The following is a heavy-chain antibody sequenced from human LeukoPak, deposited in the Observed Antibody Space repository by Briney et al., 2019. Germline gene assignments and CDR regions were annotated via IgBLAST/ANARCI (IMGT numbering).Heavy chain of an antibody. J-gene: IGHJ5*02. CDR3: ARVRWDDYGDYGRDNWFDP. CDR1: GYTSTSYA. CDR2: IIPIFGTA. V-gene: IGHV1-69*13. Sequence: GASVKVSCKASGYTSTSYAMNWVRQAPGQGLEWMGGIIPIFGTANYAQKFQGRVTITADESTSTAYMELSRLRSEDTAVYYCARVRWDDYGDYGRDNWFDPWGQGTLVTVSS. D-gene: IGHD4-17*01.